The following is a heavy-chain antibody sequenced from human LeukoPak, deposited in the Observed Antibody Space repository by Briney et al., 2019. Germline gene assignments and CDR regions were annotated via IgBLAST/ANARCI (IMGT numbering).Heavy chain of an antibody. J-gene: IGHJ4*02. CDR3: ARDPRGYSYGDFDY. CDR2: IYSGGST. V-gene: IGHV3-53*01. D-gene: IGHD5-18*01. CDR1: GLTFSSHW. Sequence: GGSLRLSCAASGLTFSSHWMHWVRQAPGKGLEWVSVIYSGGSTYYADSVKGRFTISRDNSKNTLYLQMNSLRAEDTAVYYCARDPRGYSYGDFDYWGQGTLVTVSS.